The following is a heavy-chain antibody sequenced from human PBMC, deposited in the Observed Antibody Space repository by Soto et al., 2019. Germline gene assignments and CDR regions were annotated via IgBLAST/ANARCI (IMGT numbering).Heavy chain of an antibody. D-gene: IGHD3-10*01. CDR3: ARAHGEVLWFGELSPARHYFDY. CDR1: GGSISSSSYY. V-gene: IGHV4-39*01. Sequence: QLQLQESGPGLVKPSETLSLTCTVSGGSISSSSYYWGWIRQPPGKGLEWIGSIYYSGSTYYNPSLKSRVTISVDTSKNQFSLKLSSVTAADTAVYYCARAHGEVLWFGELSPARHYFDYWGQGTLVTVSS. CDR2: IYYSGST. J-gene: IGHJ4*02.